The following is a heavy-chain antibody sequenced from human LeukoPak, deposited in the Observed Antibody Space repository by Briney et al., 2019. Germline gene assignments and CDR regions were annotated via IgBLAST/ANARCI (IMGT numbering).Heavy chain of an antibody. V-gene: IGHV4-61*01. CDR3: ASDYGSGSWRFDY. CDR2: IYYNGRT. J-gene: IGHJ4*02. Sequence: PSETLSLTCAVSGASVSSSTYSWNWIRQPPGKGLEWIAYIYYNGRTTYNPSLKSRVTISLDTSKNQFSLRLSSVTDADTAAYYCASDYGSGSWRFDYWGQGTLATVSS. CDR1: GASVSSSTYS. D-gene: IGHD3-10*01.